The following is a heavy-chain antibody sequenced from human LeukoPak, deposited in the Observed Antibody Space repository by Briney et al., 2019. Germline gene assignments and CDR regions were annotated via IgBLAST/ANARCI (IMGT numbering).Heavy chain of an antibody. CDR1: GYTFMTYG. V-gene: IGHV1-18*01. D-gene: IGHD3-9*01. CDR3: ARVHDILTGYLTLYYYYYGMDV. J-gene: IGHJ6*02. Sequence: ASVKVSCKTSGYTFMTYGIAWVRQAPGQGPEWMGWISAYNGNTNYAQKLQGRVTMTTDTSTSTAYMELRSLRSDDTAVYYCARVHDILTGYLTLYYYYYGMDVWGQGTTVTVSS. CDR2: ISAYNGNT.